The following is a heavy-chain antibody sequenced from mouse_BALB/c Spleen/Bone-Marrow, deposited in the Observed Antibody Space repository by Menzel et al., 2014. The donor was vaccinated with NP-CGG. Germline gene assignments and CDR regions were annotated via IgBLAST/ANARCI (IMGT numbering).Heavy chain of an antibody. CDR1: GFTFSNYW. Sequence: EVEVEESGGGLVQPGGSMKLSCVASGFTFSNYWMNWVRQSPEKGLEWVAEIRLKSNNCATHYAESVKGRFTISRDDSKSSVYLQMNNLRAEDTGIYYCTRRGGWYFDVWGAGTTVTVSS. CDR2: IRLKSNNCAT. J-gene: IGHJ1*01. CDR3: TRRGGWYFDV. V-gene: IGHV6-6*02.